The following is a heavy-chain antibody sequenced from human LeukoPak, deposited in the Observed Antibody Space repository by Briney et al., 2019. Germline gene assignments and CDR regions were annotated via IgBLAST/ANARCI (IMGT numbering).Heavy chain of an antibody. CDR1: GGSISSHY. J-gene: IGHJ5*02. V-gene: IGHV4-59*11. CDR3: ARDYYDSSGYYP. CDR2: IYYSGST. D-gene: IGHD3-22*01. Sequence: SETLSLTCTVSGGSISSHYWSWIRQPPGKGLEWIGYIYYSGSTNYNPSLRSRVTISVDTSKNQFSLKLSSVTAADTAVYYCARDYYDSSGYYPWGQGTLVTVPS.